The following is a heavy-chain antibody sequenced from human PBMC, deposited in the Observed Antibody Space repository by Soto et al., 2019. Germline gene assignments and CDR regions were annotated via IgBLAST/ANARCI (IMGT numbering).Heavy chain of an antibody. Sequence: SETLSLTCAVYGGSFSGYYWSWIRQPPGKGLEWIGEINHSGSTNYNPSLKSRVTISVDTSKNQFSLKLSSVTAADTAVYYCAGKYYDILTGYYAYYYYGMDVWGQGTTVTVSS. V-gene: IGHV4-34*01. CDR2: INHSGST. J-gene: IGHJ6*02. CDR1: GGSFSGYY. D-gene: IGHD3-9*01. CDR3: AGKYYDILTGYYAYYYYGMDV.